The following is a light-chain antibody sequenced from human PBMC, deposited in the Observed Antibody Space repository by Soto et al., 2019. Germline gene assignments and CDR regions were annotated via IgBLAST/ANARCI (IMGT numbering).Light chain of an antibody. V-gene: IGKV3-11*01. J-gene: IGKJ5*01. Sequence: EVVLTQSPATLALAPGERAPLSCRASQFLSSYLACYQQKPGQPPRLLIYDTSNRATGIPARFSGSRSGTDFTLTISSREPEDFGVYFCHQRNKFGQGTRLEIK. CDR1: QFLSSY. CDR3: HQRNK. CDR2: DTS.